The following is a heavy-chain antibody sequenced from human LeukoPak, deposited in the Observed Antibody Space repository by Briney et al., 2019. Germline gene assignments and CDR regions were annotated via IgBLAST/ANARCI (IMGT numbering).Heavy chain of an antibody. CDR2: IYWSSETL. D-gene: IGHD3/OR15-3a*01. CDR3: ARSRGFEFGTGPLEY. J-gene: IGHJ4*02. V-gene: IGHV3-9*01. Sequence: GGSLTLSCTASGFSLDDFAMLWVPQRPGKGLEGVSGIYWSSETLGYEDSVKGRFTVSRDNAKNSLYLQMNGLTTEDTALYYCARSRGFEFGTGPLEYWGRGIVVTVS. CDR1: GFSLDDFA.